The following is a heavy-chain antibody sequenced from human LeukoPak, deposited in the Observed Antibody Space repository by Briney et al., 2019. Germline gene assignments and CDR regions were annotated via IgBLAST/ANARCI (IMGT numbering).Heavy chain of an antibody. J-gene: IGHJ6*03. D-gene: IGHD6-13*01. Sequence: GGSLRLSCAASGFTFCKYAMNSVCQAPGEGLEWVSYISSSSSTIYYADSMKGRFTISRDNAKNSLYLQMNSLRDEDTAVYYCKGSSWYNYYYMDVWGKGTTVTVSS. V-gene: IGHV3-48*02. CDR1: GFTFCKYA. CDR2: ISSSSSTI. CDR3: KGSSWYNYYYMDV.